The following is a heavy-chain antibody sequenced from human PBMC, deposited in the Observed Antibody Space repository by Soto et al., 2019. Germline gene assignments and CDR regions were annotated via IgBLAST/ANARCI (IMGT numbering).Heavy chain of an antibody. CDR3: AGQLCGGDCHDAFYI. D-gene: IGHD2-21*02. Sequence: KISCKGSGYSFTSYWIGWVRQMPGKGLEWMGIIYPGDSDTRYSPSFQGQVTISADKSISTAYLQWSSLKASDTAMYYCAGQLCGGDCHDAFYIWGQGTMVTVSS. CDR1: GYSFTSYW. J-gene: IGHJ3*02. V-gene: IGHV5-51*01. CDR2: IYPGDSDT.